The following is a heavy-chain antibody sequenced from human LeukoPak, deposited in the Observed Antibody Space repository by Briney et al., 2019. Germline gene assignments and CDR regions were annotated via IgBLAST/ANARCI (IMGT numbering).Heavy chain of an antibody. Sequence: ASVKVSCKASGYTFTSYYMHWVRQAPGQGLEWMGIINPSGGSTNYAQKLQGRVTMTTDTSTSTAYMELRSLRSDDTAVYYCARVGGYYPSHWYFDLWGRGTLVTVSS. CDR1: GYTFTSYY. CDR3: ARVGGYYPSHWYFDL. J-gene: IGHJ2*01. V-gene: IGHV1-46*01. D-gene: IGHD3-22*01. CDR2: INPSGGST.